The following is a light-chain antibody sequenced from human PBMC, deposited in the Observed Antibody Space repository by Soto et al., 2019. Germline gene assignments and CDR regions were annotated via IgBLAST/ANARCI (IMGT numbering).Light chain of an antibody. CDR3: SAFTSSETDV. CDR2: EVS. V-gene: IGLV2-14*01. J-gene: IGLJ1*01. Sequence: QSALTQPASVSGSPGQSITISCTGTSSDVGFSNYVYWYQQHPGKAPKLLIAEVSNRPSGVSSRFSGSKSGNTASLTISGLQAEDEADYYCSAFTSSETDVFGSGTKLTVL. CDR1: SSDVGFSNY.